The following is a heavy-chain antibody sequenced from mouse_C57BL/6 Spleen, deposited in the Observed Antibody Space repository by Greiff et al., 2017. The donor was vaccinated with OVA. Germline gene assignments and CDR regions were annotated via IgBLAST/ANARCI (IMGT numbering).Heavy chain of an antibody. D-gene: IGHD2-2*01. CDR2: IYPSDSET. V-gene: IGHV1-61*01. J-gene: IGHJ3*01. CDR1: GYTFTSYW. CDR3: ARGGGYDRRAY. Sequence: QVQLQQPGAELVRPGSSVKLSCKASGYTFTSYWMDWVKQRPGQGLEWIGNIYPSDSETHYNQKFKDKATLTVDKSSSTAYMQLSSLTSEDSAVYYCARGGGYDRRAYWGQGTLVTVSA.